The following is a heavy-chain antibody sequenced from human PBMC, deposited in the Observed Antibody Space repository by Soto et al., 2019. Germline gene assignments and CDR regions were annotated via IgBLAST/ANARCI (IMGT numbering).Heavy chain of an antibody. CDR3: AKDIVVVPAAGPYYYYYYGMDV. Sequence: QVQLVESGGGVVQPGRSLRLSCAASGFTFSSYGMHWVRQAPGKGLEWVAVISYDGSNKYYADSVKGRFTISRDNSKNTLYLQMNSLRAEDTAVYYCAKDIVVVPAAGPYYYYYYGMDVWGQGTTVTVSS. CDR1: GFTFSSYG. D-gene: IGHD2-2*01. J-gene: IGHJ6*02. V-gene: IGHV3-30*18. CDR2: ISYDGSNK.